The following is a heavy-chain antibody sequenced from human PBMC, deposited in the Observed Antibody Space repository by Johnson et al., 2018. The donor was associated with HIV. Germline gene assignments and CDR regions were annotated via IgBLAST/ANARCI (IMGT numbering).Heavy chain of an antibody. Sequence: VQLVESGGGVVQPGRSLRLSCAASGFTFSSYGMHWVRQAPGKGLEWVAVIWYDGSNKYYADSVKGRFTISRDNSKNTLYLQMNSLRAEDTAVYYWANGRLAAHDAFDVWGQGTMVTVSS. D-gene: IGHD1-26*01. CDR1: GFTFSSYG. CDR2: IWYDGSNK. J-gene: IGHJ3*01. V-gene: IGHV3-33*06. CDR3: ANGRLAAHDAFDV.